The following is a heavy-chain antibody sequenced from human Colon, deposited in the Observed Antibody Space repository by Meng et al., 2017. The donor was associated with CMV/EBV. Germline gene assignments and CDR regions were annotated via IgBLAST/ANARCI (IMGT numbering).Heavy chain of an antibody. V-gene: IGHV1-2*02. D-gene: IGHD6-19*01. CDR3: VRSSGWSLFDY. CDR1: GYTFSDYY. Sequence: QVQLMQPGAGVKEPGASVKVSCKTSGYTFSDYYMHWVRQAPGQGLEWMGWIRSDGSATNYAQKFRGRVTMTRDASVSTAYMELSGLTSDDTAVYSCVRSSGWSLFDYWGPGALVTVSS. J-gene: IGHJ4*02. CDR2: IRSDGSAT.